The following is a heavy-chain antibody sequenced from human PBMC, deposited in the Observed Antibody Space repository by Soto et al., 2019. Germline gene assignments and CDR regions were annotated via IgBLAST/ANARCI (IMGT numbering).Heavy chain of an antibody. CDR2: ISYDGSNK. V-gene: IGHV3-30*03. CDR1: GFTFSSYG. J-gene: IGHJ4*02. D-gene: IGHD2-15*01. CDR3: ARQSSLCSGGSCRSYYFDY. Sequence: GGSLRLSCAASGFTFSSYGMHWVRQAPGKGLEWVAVISYDGSNKYYADSVKGRFTISRDNSKNTLYLQMNSLRAEDTAVYYCARQSSLCSGGSCRSYYFDYWGQGTLVTVSS.